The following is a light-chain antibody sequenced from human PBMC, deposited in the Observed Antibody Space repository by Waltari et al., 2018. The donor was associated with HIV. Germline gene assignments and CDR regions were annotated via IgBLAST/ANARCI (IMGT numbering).Light chain of an antibody. CDR2: KAS. J-gene: IGKJ1*01. CDR1: QNVSSW. Sequence: DIQMTQSPSTLSASSGARVTINCRASQNVSSWLAWYQQKSGKAPKLLIYKASALEFGVPSRFSGSGSGADFTLVISSLQPDDFATYYCQQYTTFPWTFGQGTKVEIK. CDR3: QQYTTFPWT. V-gene: IGKV1-5*03.